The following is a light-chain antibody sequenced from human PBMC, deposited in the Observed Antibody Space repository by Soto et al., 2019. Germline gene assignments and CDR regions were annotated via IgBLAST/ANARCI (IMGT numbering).Light chain of an antibody. CDR1: QSVSSY. Sequence: EIVLTQSPATLSLSPGERATLSCRARQSVSSYLAWYQQKPGQAPRLLIYDASNKDTGIPARFSGSGSGTDFTLTLSSLEPEEFAVYYCQQRSNAYTFGQGTKLEIK. J-gene: IGKJ2*01. V-gene: IGKV3-11*01. CDR3: QQRSNAYT. CDR2: DAS.